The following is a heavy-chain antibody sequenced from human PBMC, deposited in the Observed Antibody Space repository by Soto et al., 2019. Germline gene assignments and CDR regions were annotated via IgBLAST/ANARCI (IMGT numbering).Heavy chain of an antibody. J-gene: IGHJ5*02. D-gene: IGHD6-6*01. CDR2: INPNSGGT. Sequence: ASVKVSCKASGYTFTGYYMHWVRQAPGQGLEWMGWINPNSGGTNYAQKFQGWVTMTRDTSISTAYMELSRLRSDDTAVYYCARGAVIPSEPPPGGRYIAARDWFDPWGQGTLVTVS. V-gene: IGHV1-2*04. CDR1: GYTFTGYY. CDR3: ARGAVIPSEPPPGGRYIAARDWFDP.